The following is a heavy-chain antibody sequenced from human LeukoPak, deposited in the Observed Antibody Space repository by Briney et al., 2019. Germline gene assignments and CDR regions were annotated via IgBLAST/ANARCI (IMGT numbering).Heavy chain of an antibody. J-gene: IGHJ4*02. CDR3: AKDTSAYFWSGYYTLDY. CDR1: GYTFTSYY. D-gene: IGHD3-3*01. V-gene: IGHV1-46*01. Sequence: ASVKVSCKASGYTFTSYYMHWVRQAPGQGLEWMGIINPRGGSTSYAQKFQGRVTMTRDTSTSTVYMELSSLRSEDTAVYYCAKDTSAYFWSGYYTLDYWGQGTLVTVSS. CDR2: INPRGGST.